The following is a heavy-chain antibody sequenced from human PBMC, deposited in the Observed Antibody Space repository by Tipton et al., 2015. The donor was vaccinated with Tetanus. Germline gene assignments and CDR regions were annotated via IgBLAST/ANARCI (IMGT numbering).Heavy chain of an antibody. CDR2: IWFDGSKT. CDR1: GFTLRRYG. V-gene: IGHV3-33*01. D-gene: IGHD3-16*01. J-gene: IGHJ5*02. CDR3: ARDQGGGRVARLNWFGP. Sequence: SGFTLRRYGMHWVRRAPGKGLEWVAIIWFDGSKTYYADSVKGRFIVSRDNTKSMLYLQMNTLRAEDTAVYYCARDQGGGRVARLNWFGPWGQGTLVTVSS.